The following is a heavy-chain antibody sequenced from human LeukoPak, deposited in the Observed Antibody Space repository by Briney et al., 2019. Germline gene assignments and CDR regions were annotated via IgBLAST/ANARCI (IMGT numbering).Heavy chain of an antibody. V-gene: IGHV4-59*01. J-gene: IGHJ6*02. D-gene: IGHD1-1*01. CDR1: GGSISNYY. CDR3: AREIGTEVV. CDR2: IYCSGST. Sequence: SETLSLTCTVSGGSISNYYWSWLRQPPGKGLEWIGYIYCSGSTNYNPSLMSRVTISVDTSKNQFSLKLRSVTAADTAVYYCAREIGTEVVWGQGTTVTVSS.